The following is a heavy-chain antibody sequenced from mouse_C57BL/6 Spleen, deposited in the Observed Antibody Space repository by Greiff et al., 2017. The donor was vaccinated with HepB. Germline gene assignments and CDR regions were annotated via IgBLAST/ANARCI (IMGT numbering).Heavy chain of an antibody. J-gene: IGHJ2*01. CDR2: ISSGSSTI. V-gene: IGHV5-17*01. CDR1: GFTFSDYG. CDR3: ARHESLDY. Sequence: EVKVEESGGGLVKPGGSLKLSCAASGFTFSDYGMHWVRQAPEKGLEWVAYISSGSSTIYYADTVKGRFTISRDNAKNTLFLQMTSLRSEDTAMYYCARHESLDYWGQGTTLTVSS.